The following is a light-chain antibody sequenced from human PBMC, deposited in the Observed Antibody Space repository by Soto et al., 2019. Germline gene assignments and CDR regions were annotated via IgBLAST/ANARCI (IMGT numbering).Light chain of an antibody. CDR2: DAS. CDR3: QQYSSFSRT. V-gene: IGKV1-5*01. J-gene: IGKJ1*01. Sequence: DIQMTQSPSTLSASIGDRVTITCRASQNINNWIAWYQQKPGKAPKFLIYDASTLESGVPSRFSGSGFGTEFSLTISSLQPDDFATFYCQQYSSFSRTFGQGTKVDIK. CDR1: QNINNW.